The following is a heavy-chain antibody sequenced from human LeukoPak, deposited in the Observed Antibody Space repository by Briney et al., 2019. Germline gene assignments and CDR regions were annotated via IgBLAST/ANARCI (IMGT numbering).Heavy chain of an antibody. CDR2: MYYTGST. Sequence: SETLSLTCTVSGGSVTSYYWSWIRQSPGKGLEWIGCMYYTGSTSYNPSLQSRVTISVDTSKNQFSLRLRSLTAADTAVYYCARCSSGYWFDPWGQGTLVTVSS. V-gene: IGHV4-59*02. CDR3: ARCSSGYWFDP. D-gene: IGHD6-19*01. J-gene: IGHJ5*02. CDR1: GGSVTSYY.